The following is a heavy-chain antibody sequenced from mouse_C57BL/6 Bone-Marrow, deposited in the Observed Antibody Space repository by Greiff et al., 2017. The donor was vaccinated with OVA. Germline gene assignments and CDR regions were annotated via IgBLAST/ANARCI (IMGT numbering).Heavy chain of an antibody. Sequence: QVQLQQPGAELVRPGSSVKLSCKASGYTFTSYWMDWVKQRPGQGLEWIGNIYPSDSETHYNQKFKDKATLTVDKSSSTAYMQLSSLTSEYSAVYYCASNLLLPFAYWGQGTLVTVSA. D-gene: IGHD1-1*01. CDR3: ASNLLLPFAY. V-gene: IGHV1-61*01. CDR2: IYPSDSET. J-gene: IGHJ3*01. CDR1: GYTFTSYW.